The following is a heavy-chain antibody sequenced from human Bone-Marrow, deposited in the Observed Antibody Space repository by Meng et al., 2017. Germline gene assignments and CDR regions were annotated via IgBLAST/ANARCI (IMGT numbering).Heavy chain of an antibody. Sequence: SETLSPTCTVPGGSISSSSYYWGWIRQPPGQGLEWIGSIYYSGSTYYNPSLKSRVTISVDTSKNQFSLKLSSVTAADTAVYYCARKYSSSWYGDYYYYGMDVWGQGTTVTVSS. CDR1: GGSISSSSYY. CDR3: ARKYSSSWYGDYYYYGMDV. CDR2: IYYSGST. V-gene: IGHV4-39*07. D-gene: IGHD6-13*01. J-gene: IGHJ6*02.